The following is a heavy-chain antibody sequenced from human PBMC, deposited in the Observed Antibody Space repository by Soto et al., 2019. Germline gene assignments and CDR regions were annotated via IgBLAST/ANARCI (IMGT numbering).Heavy chain of an antibody. CDR1: GFSFRNYN. D-gene: IGHD2-15*01. J-gene: IGHJ3*02. Sequence: QMQLLESGGGVVQPGRSLRLSCAASGFSFRNYNLHWVRQAPGKGLEWVAVVSHDGVNKHYAESVKGRLSISRDSSRDKLYLQMNSLRPEDTAVYYCVRETQIVMVVVPTPGSPGAFDMWGQGTMVTVSS. CDR3: VRETQIVMVVVPTPGSPGAFDM. V-gene: IGHV3-30-3*01. CDR2: VSHDGVNK.